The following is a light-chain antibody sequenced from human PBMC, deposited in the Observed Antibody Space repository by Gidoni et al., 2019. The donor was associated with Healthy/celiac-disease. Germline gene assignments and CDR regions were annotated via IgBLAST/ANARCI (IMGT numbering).Light chain of an antibody. V-gene: IGLV2-23*02. CDR2: EVS. Sequence: QSALTQPASVSGSPGQSITISCTGTSSDVGRYNLVSWYQQHPGKAPKLMIYEVSKRPSGVSNRFSCSKSGTTASLTISGLHAEDEADYYCCSYAGSSTPNWVFGGGTTLTVL. CDR3: CSYAGSSTPNWV. J-gene: IGLJ3*02. CDR1: SSDVGRYNL.